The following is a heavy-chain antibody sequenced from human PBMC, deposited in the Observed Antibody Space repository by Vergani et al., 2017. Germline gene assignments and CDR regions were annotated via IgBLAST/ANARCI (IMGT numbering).Heavy chain of an antibody. CDR2: INHRGST. D-gene: IGHD4-17*01. CDR3: ARTIVAKYGDYVRGFDY. J-gene: IGHJ4*02. Sequence: QVQLQQWGAGLLKPSETLSLTCAVYGGSFSAYYWSWIRQPPGKGLEWIGEINHRGSTNYNPSLKSRVTISVDTSKNQFSLKLSSVTAADTAVYYCARTIVAKYGDYVRGFDYWGQGTLVTVSS. V-gene: IGHV4-34*01. CDR1: GGSFSAYY.